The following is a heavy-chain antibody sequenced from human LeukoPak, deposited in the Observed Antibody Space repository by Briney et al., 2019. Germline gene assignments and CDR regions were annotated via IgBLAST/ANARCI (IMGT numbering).Heavy chain of an antibody. D-gene: IGHD2-2*01. CDR1: GFTFSSYA. CDR3: AREGDDIVVVPAAMPCYFDY. V-gene: IGHV3-30*04. J-gene: IGHJ4*02. CDR2: ISYDGSNK. Sequence: GGSLRLSCAASGFTFSSYAMHWVRQAPGKGLEWVAVISYDGSNKYYADSVKGRFTISRDNSKNTLYLQMNSLRAEDTAAYYCAREGDDIVVVPAAMPCYFDYWGQGTLVTVSS.